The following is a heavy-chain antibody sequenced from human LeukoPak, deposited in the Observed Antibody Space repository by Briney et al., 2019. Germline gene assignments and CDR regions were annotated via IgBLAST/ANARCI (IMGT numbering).Heavy chain of an antibody. CDR3: SRENGAFSPFGY. CDR2: INHSGST. J-gene: IGHJ4*02. V-gene: IGHV4-34*01. Sequence: SETLSLTCAVYGGSFSGYYWSWIRQPPGKGLEWIGEINHSGSTNYNPSLKSRVTISVDTSKNQFSLKLSSVTAADTAVYYCSRENGAFSPFGYWGQGTLVTVPS. CDR1: GGSFSGYY. D-gene: IGHD2-8*01.